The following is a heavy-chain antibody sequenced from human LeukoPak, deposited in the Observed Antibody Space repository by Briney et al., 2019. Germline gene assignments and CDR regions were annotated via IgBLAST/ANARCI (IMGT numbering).Heavy chain of an antibody. CDR2: ISSSSSTI. CDR3: ARDSGDCPDI. CDR1: GFTFSSYS. Sequence: GSLRLSCAASGFTFSSYSMNWVRQAPGKGLEWVSYISSSSSTIYYADSVKGRFTISRDNAKNSLYLQMNSLRAEDTAVYYCARDSGDCPDIWGQGTMVTVSS. J-gene: IGHJ3*02. D-gene: IGHD2-21*02. V-gene: IGHV3-48*01.